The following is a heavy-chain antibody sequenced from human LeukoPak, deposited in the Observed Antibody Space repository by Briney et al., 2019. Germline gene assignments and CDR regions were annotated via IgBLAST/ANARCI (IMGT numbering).Heavy chain of an antibody. D-gene: IGHD3-22*01. CDR1: GYTFTDYY. V-gene: IGHV1-2*02. CDR2: INPNSGGT. CDR3: ARGDKWLLLHFDY. J-gene: IGHJ4*02. Sequence: ASVKVSFKASGYTFTDYYMHWVRQAPGQGLEWMGWINPNSGGTNYAQKFQGRVTMTRDTSISTAYMELSRLRSDDTAVYYCARGDKWLLLHFDYWGQGTLVTVSS.